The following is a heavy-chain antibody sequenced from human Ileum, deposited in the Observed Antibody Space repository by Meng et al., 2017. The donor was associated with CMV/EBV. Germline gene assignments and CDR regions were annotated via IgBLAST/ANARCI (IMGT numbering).Heavy chain of an antibody. D-gene: IGHD3-10*01. Sequence: QLRESGPGLVKPSATLALTCIVSGDSISGYHWTWIRKPAGKGLEWIGRLRTSGTTDHNPSLKSRVTLSIDTSKNQFSLKLNSVTAADTAVYYCGRAGARGVPVDMWGQGTLVTVSS. CDR2: LRTSGTT. J-gene: IGHJ4*02. CDR1: GDSISGYH. V-gene: IGHV4-4*07. CDR3: GRAGARGVPVDM.